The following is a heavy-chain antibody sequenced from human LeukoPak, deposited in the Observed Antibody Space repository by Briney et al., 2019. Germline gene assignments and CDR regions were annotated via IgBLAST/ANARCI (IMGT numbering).Heavy chain of an antibody. J-gene: IGHJ4*02. D-gene: IGHD1-14*01. CDR2: ITGSGANT. CDR1: GFTFSSYG. Sequence: GGSLRLSCAASGFTFSSYGMHWVRQAPGKGLEWVSGITGSGANTYYADSVKGRFTISRDNSKNTLSLQMNSPRAEDTAVYYCASLMSRVIVTGDFDNWGQGTLVTVSS. CDR3: ASLMSRVIVTGDFDN. V-gene: IGHV3-23*01.